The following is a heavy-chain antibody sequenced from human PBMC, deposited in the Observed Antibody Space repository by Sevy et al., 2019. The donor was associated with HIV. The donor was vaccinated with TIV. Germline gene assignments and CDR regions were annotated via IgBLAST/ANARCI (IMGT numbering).Heavy chain of an antibody. J-gene: IGHJ4*02. Sequence: GGSLRLSCAASGFTFSSYAMSWVRQAPGKGLEWVSAISGSGGSTYYADSVKGRFTISRDNSKNTLYLQMNSLRAEDTAVYYCAKKMSGYSYGYGILPHYCGQGTLVTVSS. D-gene: IGHD5-18*01. CDR2: ISGSGGST. V-gene: IGHV3-23*01. CDR3: AKKMSGYSYGYGILPHY. CDR1: GFTFSSYA.